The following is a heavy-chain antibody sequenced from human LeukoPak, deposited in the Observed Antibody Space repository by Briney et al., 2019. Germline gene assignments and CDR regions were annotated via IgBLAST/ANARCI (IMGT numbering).Heavy chain of an antibody. CDR2: IYYSGST. Sequence: SETLSLTCTVSGGSISSYYWGWIRQPPGKGLEWIGYIYYSGSTNYNPSLKSRVTISVDTSKNQFSLKLSSVTAADTAVYYCALEAVAATGGAFDIWGQGTMVTVSS. CDR1: GGSISSYY. D-gene: IGHD2-15*01. V-gene: IGHV4-59*08. J-gene: IGHJ3*02. CDR3: ALEAVAATGGAFDI.